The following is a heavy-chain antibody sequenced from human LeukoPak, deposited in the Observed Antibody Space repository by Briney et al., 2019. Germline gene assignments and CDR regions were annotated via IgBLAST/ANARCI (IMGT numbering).Heavy chain of an antibody. CDR1: GGSISSYY. J-gene: IGHJ4*02. D-gene: IGHD5-24*01. CDR3: AKSGYNRFDY. V-gene: IGHV4-59*01. Sequence: PSETLSLTCTVSGGSISSYYWSWIRQPPGKGLEWIGYIYYSGSTSYNPSLKSRVTISVDTSKNQISLKVRSVTAADTAVYYCAKSGYNRFDYWGQGTLVTVSS. CDR2: IYYSGST.